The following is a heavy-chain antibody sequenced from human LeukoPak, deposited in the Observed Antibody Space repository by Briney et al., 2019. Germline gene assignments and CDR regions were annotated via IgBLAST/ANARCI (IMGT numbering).Heavy chain of an antibody. CDR2: IYTSGST. CDR1: GGSISSSSHY. CDR3: AGSFRRFAWSFSP. Sequence: SETLSLTCTVSGGSISSSSHYWGWIRQPAGKGLEWIGRIYTSGSTNYNPSLKSRVTMSVDTSKNQFSLKRSSVTAADTAVYYCAGSFRRFAWSFSPWGQGTLVTVSS. J-gene: IGHJ5*02. V-gene: IGHV4-61*02. D-gene: IGHD2-8*01.